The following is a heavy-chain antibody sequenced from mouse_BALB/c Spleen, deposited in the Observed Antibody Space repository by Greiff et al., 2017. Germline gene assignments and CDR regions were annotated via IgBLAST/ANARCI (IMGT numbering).Heavy chain of an antibody. J-gene: IGHJ2*01. CDR3: ARHEDGYYGY. CDR1: GFTFSDYY. CDR2: ISDGGSYT. Sequence: EVKVVESGGGLVKPGGSLKLSCAASGFTFSDYYMYWVRQTPEKRLEWVATISDGGSYTYYPDSVKGRFTISRDNAKNNLYLQMSSLKSEDTAMYYCARHEDGYYGYWGQGTTLTVSS. V-gene: IGHV5-4*02. D-gene: IGHD2-3*01.